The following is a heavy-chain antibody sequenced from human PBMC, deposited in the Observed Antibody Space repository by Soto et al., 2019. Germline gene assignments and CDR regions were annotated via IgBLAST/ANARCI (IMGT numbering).Heavy chain of an antibody. CDR1: GFTFSSYG. D-gene: IGHD3-22*01. V-gene: IGHV3-33*01. CDR2: IWYDGSNK. Sequence: PGGSLRLSCAASGFTFSSYGMHWVRQAPGKGLEWVAVIWYDGSNKYYADSVKGRFTISRDNSKNTLYLQMNSLRAEDTAVYYCATTQVSSGYYFQDSGFYWGQGTMVTASS. J-gene: IGHJ1*01. CDR3: ATTQVSSGYYFQDSGFY.